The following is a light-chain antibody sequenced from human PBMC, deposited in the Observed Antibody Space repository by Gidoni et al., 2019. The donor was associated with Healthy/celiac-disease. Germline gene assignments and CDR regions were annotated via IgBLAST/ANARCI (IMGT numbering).Light chain of an antibody. CDR3: MQALQXXLT. CDR2: LGS. V-gene: IGKV2-28*01. CDR1: QSLLHSNGYNY. J-gene: IGKJ1*01. Sequence: DIVMTQSPLSLPVTPGEPASISCRSSQSLLHSNGYNYLDWYLQKPGQSPQLLIYLGSNRASGVPDRFSGSGSGTDFTLKISRVEAEDVGVYYCMQALQXXLTFXQXTKVEXK.